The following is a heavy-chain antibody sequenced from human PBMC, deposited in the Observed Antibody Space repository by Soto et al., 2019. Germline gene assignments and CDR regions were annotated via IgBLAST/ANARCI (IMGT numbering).Heavy chain of an antibody. V-gene: IGHV1-69*13. CDR1: GGTFSSYA. Sequence: GASVKGSWKAAGGTFSSYAISWVRQAPGQGLEWMGGIIPIFGTANYAQKFQGRVTITADESTSTAYMELSSLRSEDTAVYYCARSEPLLTIFGVVTHTDPLHYYSGMDVWGQGTTVTVSS. J-gene: IGHJ6*02. CDR2: IIPIFGTA. CDR3: ARSEPLLTIFGVVTHTDPLHYYSGMDV. D-gene: IGHD3-3*01.